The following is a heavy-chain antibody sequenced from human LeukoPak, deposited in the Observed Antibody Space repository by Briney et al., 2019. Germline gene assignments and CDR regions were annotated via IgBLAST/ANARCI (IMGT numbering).Heavy chain of an antibody. J-gene: IGHJ4*02. V-gene: IGHV1-46*01. Sequence: ASVKVSCKASGYTFTSYDINWVRQAPGQGLEWMGIINPSGGSTSYAQKFQGRVTMTRDTSTSTVYMELSSLRSEDTAVYYCARDLRIVVVPAAIRRAFDYWGQGTLVTVSS. CDR2: INPSGGST. D-gene: IGHD2-2*02. CDR1: GYTFTSYD. CDR3: ARDLRIVVVPAAIRRAFDY.